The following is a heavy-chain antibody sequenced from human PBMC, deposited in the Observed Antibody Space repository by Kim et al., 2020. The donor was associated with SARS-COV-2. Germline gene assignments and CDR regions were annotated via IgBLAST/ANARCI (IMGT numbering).Heavy chain of an antibody. V-gene: IGHV1-3*01. J-gene: IGHJ5*02. CDR3: VRGSSGTYLAYNWFDP. CDR2: INVGDGNT. D-gene: IGHD3-10*01. Sequence: ASVKVSCKASGYTFSNYAMHWVRQAPGQGLEWMGWINVGDGNTKYSQKFQDRISMTRDTSASTAYMELTSLTSEDTAVYYCVRGSSGTYLAYNWFDPWGQRTLVTVSS. CDR1: GYTFSNYA.